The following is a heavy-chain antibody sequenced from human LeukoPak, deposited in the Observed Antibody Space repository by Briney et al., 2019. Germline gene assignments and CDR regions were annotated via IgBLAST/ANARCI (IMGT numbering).Heavy chain of an antibody. V-gene: IGHV3-23*01. CDR3: AKTTTGYSSGRYPGWPVDY. CDR1: GFTFSNSW. D-gene: IGHD6-19*01. J-gene: IGHJ4*02. Sequence: GGSLRLSCAASGFTFSNSWMSWVRQAPGKGLEWVSGIFGSGGSAHYADSVKGRFTIFRDNSKNTVYLQMNSLRAEDTAVYYCAKTTTGYSSGRYPGWPVDYWGQGTLVTVSS. CDR2: IFGSGGSA.